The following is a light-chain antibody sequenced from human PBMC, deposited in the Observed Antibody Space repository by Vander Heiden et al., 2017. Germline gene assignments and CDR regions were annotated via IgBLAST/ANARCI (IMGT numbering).Light chain of an antibody. V-gene: IGKV3-11*01. J-gene: IGKJ4*01. CDR3: QQRSKWPPLT. Sequence: EIVFTQSPATLSLSPGERATLSCRASQSVSSYLAWYQQKPGQAPRLLIYDASNRATGIPARFSGSGSGTEFTLTISSLEPEDFAVYYCQQRSKWPPLTFGGGTKVEIK. CDR2: DAS. CDR1: QSVSSY.